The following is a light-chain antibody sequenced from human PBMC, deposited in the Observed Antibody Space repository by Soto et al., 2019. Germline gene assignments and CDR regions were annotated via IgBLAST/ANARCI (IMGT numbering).Light chain of an antibody. CDR3: QQYLGTPPRT. Sequence: DIVMTQSPDSLAVSLGERATINCKSSQSLLYIPNNKNYLAWYQQKPGQPPKLLIYGASTRESGVPDRFSGRGSRTDFTLSISSLQAEDVAVYYCQQYLGTPPRTFGQGTKVEIK. V-gene: IGKV4-1*01. J-gene: IGKJ1*01. CDR1: QSLLYIPNNKNY. CDR2: GAS.